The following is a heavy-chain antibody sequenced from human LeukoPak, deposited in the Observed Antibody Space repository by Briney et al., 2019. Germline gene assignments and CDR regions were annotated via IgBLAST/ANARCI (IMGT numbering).Heavy chain of an antibody. Sequence: ASETLSLTCTVSGGSISNYYWSWIRQPAGKGLEWIGRIYTSASTNYNPSLKSRVTMSVDTSKNQFSLKLSSVTAADTAVYYCARGGLNCSSTSCEMINWFDPWGQGTLVTVSS. D-gene: IGHD2-2*01. CDR1: GGSISNYY. V-gene: IGHV4-4*07. CDR3: ARGGLNCSSTSCEMINWFDP. CDR2: IYTSAST. J-gene: IGHJ5*02.